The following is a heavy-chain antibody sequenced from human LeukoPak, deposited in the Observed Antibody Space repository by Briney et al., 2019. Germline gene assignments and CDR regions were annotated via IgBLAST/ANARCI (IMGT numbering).Heavy chain of an antibody. V-gene: IGHV3-23*01. CDR2: VSGSGGST. CDR1: GFTFSSYG. J-gene: IGHJ3*02. Sequence: GGTLRLSCAASGFTFSSYGMSWVRQAPGKGLEWVSAVSGSGGSTYYADSVKGRFTISRDNSKNTLYLQMNSLRAEDTAVYYCAKGLGYCSSTSCYFSGAFDIWGQGTMVTVSS. D-gene: IGHD2-2*01. CDR3: AKGLGYCSSTSCYFSGAFDI.